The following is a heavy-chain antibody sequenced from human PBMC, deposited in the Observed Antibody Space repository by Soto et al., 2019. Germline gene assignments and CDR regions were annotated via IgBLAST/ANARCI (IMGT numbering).Heavy chain of an antibody. J-gene: IGHJ4*02. V-gene: IGHV4-31*03. Sequence: LSLTCTVSGGSISSRGYYWSWIRQHPGKGLEWIGYIYYNGRTDYNPSLKSRLTISVDTSKGQFSLNLYSVTAADTAVYYCARVRDHYIYIDYWGQGTLVTVSS. CDR2: IYYNGRT. CDR1: GGSISSRGYY. D-gene: IGHD2-15*01. CDR3: ARVRDHYIYIDY.